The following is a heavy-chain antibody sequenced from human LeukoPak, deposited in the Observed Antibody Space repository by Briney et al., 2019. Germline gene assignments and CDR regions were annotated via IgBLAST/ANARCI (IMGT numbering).Heavy chain of an antibody. V-gene: IGHV3-7*03. CDR3: ARDGSPFDF. CDR1: GFTFRSYW. Sequence: PGGSLRLSCAASGFTFRSYWMSWVRQAPGEGLEWVANIKQDESEKYYVESVKGRFTISRDNARKSLYLQMNSLRADDTALYYCARDGSPFDFWGQGTLVTVSS. J-gene: IGHJ4*02. CDR2: IKQDESEK.